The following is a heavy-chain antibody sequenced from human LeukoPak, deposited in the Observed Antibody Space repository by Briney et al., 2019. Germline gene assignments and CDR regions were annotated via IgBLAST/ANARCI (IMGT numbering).Heavy chain of an antibody. CDR1: GGSISTDY. J-gene: IGHJ4*02. D-gene: IGHD6-6*01. Sequence: SETLSLTCTVSGGSISTDYWSWIRHSPGKGLEWIGYIYSSASTNYNPSLKSRVTMSVDTSKNQFSLKLNSVTAADTAVYYCARLAGSSSSDYWGQGTLVTVSS. V-gene: IGHV4-4*09. CDR3: ARLAGSSSSDY. CDR2: IYSSAST.